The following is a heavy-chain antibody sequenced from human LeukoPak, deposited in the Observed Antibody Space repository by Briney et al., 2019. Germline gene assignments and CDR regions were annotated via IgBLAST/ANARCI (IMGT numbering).Heavy chain of an antibody. CDR2: SSAYNGNT. D-gene: IGHD3-16*01. CDR1: GYSFTSYG. CDR3: ARDRAVPTIGGVDY. J-gene: IGHJ4*02. V-gene: IGHV1-18*01. Sequence: GASVKVSFKASGYSFTSYGISWVRQAPGQGLGWVGWSSAYNGNTNYAQKLQGRVTMTTDTSTSTAYMELRSLRSDDTAVYYCARDRAVPTIGGVDYWGQGPLVPVSS.